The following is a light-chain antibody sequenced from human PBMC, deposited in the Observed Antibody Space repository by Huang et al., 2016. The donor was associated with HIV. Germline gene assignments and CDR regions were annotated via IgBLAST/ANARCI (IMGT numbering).Light chain of an antibody. V-gene: IGKV3-20*01. CDR3: QQYGDSPNT. CDR2: GAS. CDR1: QSVSSSY. J-gene: IGKJ2*01. Sequence: EIVLTQSPGTLSLSPGERATLSCRASQSVSSSYLAWYQQKPGQAPRVLIFGASSRATGIPDRFSGSGSGTDFTLTISRLEPEDFAVYYCQQYGDSPNTFGQGTRLEIK.